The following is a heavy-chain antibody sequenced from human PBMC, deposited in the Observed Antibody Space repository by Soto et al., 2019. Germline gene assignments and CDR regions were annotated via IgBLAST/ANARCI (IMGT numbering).Heavy chain of an antibody. CDR3: ATEDSSSSGGTDYYYGMDV. Sequence: QVQLVQSGAEVKKPGSSVKVSCKASGGTFSSYAISWVRQAPGQGLEWMGGIIPIFGTANYAQKFQGRVTITADESASTAYMELSSLRSEDTAVYYCATEDSSSSGGTDYYYGMDVWGQGTTVTVSS. V-gene: IGHV1-69*01. CDR2: IIPIFGTA. D-gene: IGHD6-6*01. J-gene: IGHJ6*02. CDR1: GGTFSSYA.